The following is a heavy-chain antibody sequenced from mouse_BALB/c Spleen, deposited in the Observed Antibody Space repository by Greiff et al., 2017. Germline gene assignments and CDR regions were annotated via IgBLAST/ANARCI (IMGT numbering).Heavy chain of an antibody. CDR3: ARDYDYDGGAWFAY. J-gene: IGHJ3*01. CDR1: GFTFSDYY. Sequence: EVKVVESGGGLVKPGGSLKLSCAASGFTFSDYYMYWVRQTPEKRLEWVATISDGGSYTYYPDSVKGRFTISRDNAKNNLYLQMSSLKSEDTAMYYCARDYDYDGGAWFAYWGQGTLVTVSA. CDR2: ISDGGSYT. V-gene: IGHV5-4*02. D-gene: IGHD2-4*01.